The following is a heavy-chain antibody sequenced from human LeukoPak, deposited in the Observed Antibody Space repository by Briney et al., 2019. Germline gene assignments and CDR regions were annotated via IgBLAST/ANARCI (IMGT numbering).Heavy chain of an antibody. J-gene: IGHJ4*02. V-gene: IGHV3-7*01. D-gene: IGHD3-22*01. Sequence: SGGSLRPSCAPSGFTFSHYWMSWVRQAPGKGLEWVANIKEDGSEKYYVDSVKGRFTISRDNAKNSLSLQVNSLRAEDTAVYYCARSRSGYYEDYWGQGTLVTVSS. CDR2: IKEDGSEK. CDR1: GFTFSHYW. CDR3: ARSRSGYYEDY.